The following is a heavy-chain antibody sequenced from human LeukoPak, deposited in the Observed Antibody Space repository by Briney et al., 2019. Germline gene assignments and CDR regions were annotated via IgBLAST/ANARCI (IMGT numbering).Heavy chain of an antibody. CDR2: INPNSGGT. Sequence: ASVKVSCKASGYTFTSYGISWVRQAPGQGLEWMGWINPNSGGTNYAQKFQGRVTMTRDTSISTAYMELSRLRSDDTAVYYCARLARGGLRKIMDVWGKGTTVTVSS. CDR1: GYTFTSYG. J-gene: IGHJ6*03. V-gene: IGHV1-2*02. CDR3: ARLARGGLRKIMDV. D-gene: IGHD4-17*01.